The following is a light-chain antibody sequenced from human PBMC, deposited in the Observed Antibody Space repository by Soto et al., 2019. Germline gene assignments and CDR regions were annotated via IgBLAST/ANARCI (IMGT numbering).Light chain of an antibody. CDR1: SSDVGGYNY. Sequence: QSVLTQPTSASGSPGQSVAISCTGTSSDVGGYNYVSWYQQHPGKAPKLMIYEVNKRPSGVPDRVSGSKSGNTASLTVSGLQAEDEADYYCSSYAGSSNVFGTGTKLTVL. J-gene: IGLJ1*01. CDR2: EVN. CDR3: SSYAGSSNV. V-gene: IGLV2-8*01.